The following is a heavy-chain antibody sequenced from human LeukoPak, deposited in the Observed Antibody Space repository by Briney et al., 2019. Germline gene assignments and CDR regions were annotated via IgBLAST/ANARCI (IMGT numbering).Heavy chain of an antibody. CDR1: GFTFVNFW. Sequence: PGGSLRLSCEASGFTFVNFWMHWVRQSPGKGLEWVAYINSDGTTTTYADSVKGRFTISRDNVKNTQYLQMTGLRVDDTALYFCARSRFSLGVADFDYWGQGTLVTVSS. V-gene: IGHV3-74*01. CDR3: ARSRFSLGVADFDY. J-gene: IGHJ4*02. D-gene: IGHD3-3*01. CDR2: INSDGTTT.